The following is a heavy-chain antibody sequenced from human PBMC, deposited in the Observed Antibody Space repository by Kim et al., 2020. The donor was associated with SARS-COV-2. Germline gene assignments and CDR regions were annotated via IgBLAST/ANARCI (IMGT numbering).Heavy chain of an antibody. CDR3: ARGRGGGSNTDGY. D-gene: IGHD3-16*01. J-gene: IGHJ4*02. V-gene: IGHV3-48*02. Sequence: GESVKGRFTISRDNAKNALYLQMNSLRDEDTAVYYCARGRGGGSNTDGYWGQGTPVTVSP.